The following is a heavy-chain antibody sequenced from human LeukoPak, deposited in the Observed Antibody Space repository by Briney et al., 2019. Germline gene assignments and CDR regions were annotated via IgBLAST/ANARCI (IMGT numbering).Heavy chain of an antibody. V-gene: IGHV3-7*01. Sequence: PGGSLRLSCAVSGFTFSNYWMSWVRQAPGKGLEWVANIHQDGSDKYYVDSVKGRFTISRDNAKNSLYLQMNSLRADDTAVYYCARGPEGRVVGATTDYWGQGTLVTVSS. D-gene: IGHD1-26*01. CDR2: IHQDGSDK. CDR3: ARGPEGRVVGATTDY. J-gene: IGHJ4*02. CDR1: GFTFSNYW.